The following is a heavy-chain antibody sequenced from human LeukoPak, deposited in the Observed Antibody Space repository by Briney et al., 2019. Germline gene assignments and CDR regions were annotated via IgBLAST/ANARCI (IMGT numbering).Heavy chain of an antibody. CDR1: GYMFSSYT. D-gene: IGHD1-1*01. Sequence: ASVKVSCKASGYMFSSYTINCVRQAPGQGLEWMGWINTNTGTPTYAQGFTGRFVFSLDPSVSTAYLQISSLKAEDTAVDYCARGEWISTWNEDFWGQGTLVTVSS. CDR2: INTNTGTP. V-gene: IGHV7-4-1*02. J-gene: IGHJ4*02. CDR3: ARGEWISTWNEDF.